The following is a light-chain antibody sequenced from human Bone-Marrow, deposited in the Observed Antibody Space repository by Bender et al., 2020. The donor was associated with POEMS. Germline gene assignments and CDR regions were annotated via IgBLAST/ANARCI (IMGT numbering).Light chain of an antibody. Sequence: SVSPGQTASITCSGYKLGDKNACWYQQRPGQTPVLVIYQDRERPSGIPERFSGSNSGNTATLTISGTQTMDEADYYCQAWDTSSVVFGGGTKLTVL. V-gene: IGLV3-1*01. CDR1: KLGDKN. J-gene: IGLJ2*01. CDR2: QDR. CDR3: QAWDTSSVV.